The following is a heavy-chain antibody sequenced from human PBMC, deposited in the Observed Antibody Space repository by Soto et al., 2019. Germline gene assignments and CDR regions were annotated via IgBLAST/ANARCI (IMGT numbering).Heavy chain of an antibody. V-gene: IGHV3-30-3*01. Sequence: GGSLPLSCASSGFSFSSFTMHWVRQAPGKGLEWVALISHDGSNKYYADSVKGRFTISRDNFKNTLYLQMNSLRGEDTALYHCARDTVPYGLDVWGQGTSVNVSS. CDR2: ISHDGSNK. CDR3: ARDTVPYGLDV. J-gene: IGHJ6*02. CDR1: GFSFSSFT.